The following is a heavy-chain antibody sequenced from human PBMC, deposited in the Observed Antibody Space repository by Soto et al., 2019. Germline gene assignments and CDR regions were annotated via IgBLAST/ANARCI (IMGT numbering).Heavy chain of an antibody. Sequence: QVQLVQYGAEVKKPGSSVKVSCKASGGTFSSYTISWVRQAPGQGLEWMGRLIPILGIANYAQKFQGRVTITADKSTSTAYMARSSLRSEDTAVYYCASPNTLRGSGFLFDYSGQGALVTVSS. CDR2: LIPILGIA. J-gene: IGHJ4*02. V-gene: IGHV1-69*02. CDR3: ASPNTLRGSGFLFDY. D-gene: IGHD4-17*01. CDR1: GGTFSSYT.